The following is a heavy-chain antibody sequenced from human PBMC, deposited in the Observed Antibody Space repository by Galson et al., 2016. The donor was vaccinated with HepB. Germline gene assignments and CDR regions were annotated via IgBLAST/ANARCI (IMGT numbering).Heavy chain of an antibody. Sequence: SETLSLTCTVSGGSINISYWSWIRQPPGKGLEWIGYIYYSGSTNYNPSLKSRVTISIDTSKNQFSLKLRSVTAADTAVYYCARENDGLSNWFDPWGQGTLVTVSS. CDR3: ARENDGLSNWFDP. CDR2: IYYSGST. CDR1: GGSINISY. J-gene: IGHJ5*02. V-gene: IGHV4-59*01.